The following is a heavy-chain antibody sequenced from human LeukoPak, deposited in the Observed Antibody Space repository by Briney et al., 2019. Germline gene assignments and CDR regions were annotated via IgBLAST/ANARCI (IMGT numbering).Heavy chain of an antibody. Sequence: SETLSLTCAVYGGSFSGYYWSWIRQPPGKGLEWIGEINHSGSTNYNPSLKSRVTISVDTSKNQFSLKLSSVTAADTAVYYCARRFGGFYYYYYMDVWGKGTTVTVSS. D-gene: IGHD3-10*01. CDR3: ARRFGGFYYYYYMDV. CDR2: INHSGST. J-gene: IGHJ6*03. CDR1: GGSFSGYY. V-gene: IGHV4-34*01.